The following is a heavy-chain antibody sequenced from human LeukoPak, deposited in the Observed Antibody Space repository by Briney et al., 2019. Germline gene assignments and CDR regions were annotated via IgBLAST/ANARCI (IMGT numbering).Heavy chain of an antibody. CDR1: GFTFNNYW. Sequence: GGSLRLSCAASGFTFNNYWIHWVRQAPGKGLEWVSGVSASGGSTYYVDSVKGRFTISRDNSKNTLHLQMNSLGAEDTATYYCVKGCDITCYRSDSWGQGTLATVSS. J-gene: IGHJ4*02. D-gene: IGHD3-16*02. V-gene: IGHV3-23*01. CDR2: VSASGGST. CDR3: VKGCDITCYRSDS.